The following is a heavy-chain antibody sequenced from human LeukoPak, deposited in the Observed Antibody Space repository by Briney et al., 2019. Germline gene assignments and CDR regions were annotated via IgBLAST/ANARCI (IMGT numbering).Heavy chain of an antibody. J-gene: IGHJ4*02. V-gene: IGHV4-4*07. Sequence: SETLSLTCTVSGGSISSYYWSWIRQPAGKGLEWIGRIYTSGSTNYNPSLKSRVNMSVDTSKNQFSLKLSSVTAADTAVYYCARAPPGIAAAGLGFDYWGQGTLVTVSS. D-gene: IGHD6-13*01. CDR3: ARAPPGIAAAGLGFDY. CDR1: GGSISSYY. CDR2: IYTSGST.